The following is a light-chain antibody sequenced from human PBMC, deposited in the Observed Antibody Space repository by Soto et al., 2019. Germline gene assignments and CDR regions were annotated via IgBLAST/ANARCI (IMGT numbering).Light chain of an antibody. J-gene: IGKJ5*01. CDR1: QSISNS. CDR2: VAS. V-gene: IGKV3-11*01. CDR3: QQRGEWPPGAT. Sequence: IGLTQSPATLSLAPGERATLSLRAIQSISNSLAWYQQKPGQAPRLLIYVASKRATGIPARFSGSGSGTDFTLTISSLEPEDSAVYYCQQRGEWPPGATFGQGTRLEIK.